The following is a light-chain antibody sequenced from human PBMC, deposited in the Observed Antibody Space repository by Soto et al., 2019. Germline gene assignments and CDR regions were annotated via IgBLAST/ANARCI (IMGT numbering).Light chain of an antibody. J-gene: IGKJ1*01. CDR1: HDVRSW. CDR2: GAS. CDR3: QQANGDPWT. V-gene: IGKV1-12*02. Sequence: DIQMTQSPSSVSASVGDRVTISCRASHDVRSWLAWYQQKPGKAPNLLIYGASTLQSGVPSRFSGRGSGTDFTLTISSLQTEDFATYYCQQANGDPWTFGQGTKVEIK.